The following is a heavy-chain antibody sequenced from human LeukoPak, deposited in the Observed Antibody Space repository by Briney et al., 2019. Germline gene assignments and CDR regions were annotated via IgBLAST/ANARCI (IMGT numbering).Heavy chain of an antibody. CDR1: DDSIRSTSYY. CDR2: IYYSGST. J-gene: IGHJ3*02. CDR3: ARASAMIVVVIRSDAFDI. V-gene: IGHV4-39*07. Sequence: SETLSLTCTVSDDSIRSTSYYWGWVRQPPGKGLEWIGTIYYSGSTYFNPSLKSRVTISVDTSKNQFSLKLSSVTAADTAVYYCARASAMIVVVIRSDAFDIWGQGTMVTVSS. D-gene: IGHD3-22*01.